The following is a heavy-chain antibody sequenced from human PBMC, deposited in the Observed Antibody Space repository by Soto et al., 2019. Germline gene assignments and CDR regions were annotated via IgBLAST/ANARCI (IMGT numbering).Heavy chain of an antibody. CDR1: GGSISSSSYY. D-gene: IGHD6-19*01. CDR2: IYYSGST. J-gene: IGHJ6*02. V-gene: IGHV4-39*01. CDR3: ARQGIAVAGWYYYGMDV. Sequence: SETLSLTCTVSGGSISSSSYYWGWIRQPPGRGLEWIGSIYYSGSTYYNPSLKSRVTISVDTSKNQFSLKLSSVTAADTAVYYCARQGIAVAGWYYYGMDVWGQGTTVTVSS.